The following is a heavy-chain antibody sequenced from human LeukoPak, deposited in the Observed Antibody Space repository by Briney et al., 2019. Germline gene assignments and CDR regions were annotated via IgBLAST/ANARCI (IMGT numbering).Heavy chain of an antibody. CDR2: INSDGSST. J-gene: IGHJ3*01. Sequence: GGSLRLSCAASGFTFSSYWMHWVRQAPGKGLVWVSRINSDGSSTSYADSVKGRFTISRDNAKNTLYLQMNSLRAEDTAVYYCAKEPYYYDSSAYYGSGAFDLWGQGTMVTVSS. D-gene: IGHD3-22*01. CDR1: GFTFSSYW. V-gene: IGHV3-74*01. CDR3: AKEPYYYDSSAYYGSGAFDL.